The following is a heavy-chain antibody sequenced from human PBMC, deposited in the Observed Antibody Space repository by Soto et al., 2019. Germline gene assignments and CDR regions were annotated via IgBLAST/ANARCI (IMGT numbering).Heavy chain of an antibody. CDR1: GYTFKNYG. D-gene: IGHD3-9*01. CDR3: VLGGLETGYYRDMDY. Sequence: ASVKVSCKASGYTFKNYGINWVRQASERGLEWVAWISAYNGDTSYAQHLQGRVTVTTETLTNTAYMELRSLRPDDTAVYFCVLGGLETGYYRDMDYWGQ. J-gene: IGHJ4*01. CDR2: ISAYNGDT. V-gene: IGHV1-18*04.